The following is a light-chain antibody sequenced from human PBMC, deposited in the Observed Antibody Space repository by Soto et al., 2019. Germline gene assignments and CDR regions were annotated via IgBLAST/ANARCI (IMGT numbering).Light chain of an antibody. CDR1: QSINSY. CDR2: AAS. J-gene: IGKJ1*01. V-gene: IGKV1-39*01. CDR3: QQTYDTPG. Sequence: DIQMTQSPSSLSASVGDRVSITCRASQSINSYVNWYQQKPGKAPKLLIFAASSLQSGVPSRFSGSGSGTDFTLTISSLQPEDFATYYCQQTYDTPGFGQGTTVEIK.